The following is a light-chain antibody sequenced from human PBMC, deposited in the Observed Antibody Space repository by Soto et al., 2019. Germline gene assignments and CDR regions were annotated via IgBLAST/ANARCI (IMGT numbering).Light chain of an antibody. Sequence: QSVLTQPASVSGSPGQSITISCTGTSRDVGGYNYVSWYQQHPGKAPKLMIYDVSNRPSGVSNRFSGSKSGNTASLTISGLRAEDEADYYCSSYTSSSTLRVFGGGTKLTVL. V-gene: IGLV2-14*01. CDR3: SSYTSSSTLRV. CDR2: DVS. J-gene: IGLJ2*01. CDR1: SRDVGGYNY.